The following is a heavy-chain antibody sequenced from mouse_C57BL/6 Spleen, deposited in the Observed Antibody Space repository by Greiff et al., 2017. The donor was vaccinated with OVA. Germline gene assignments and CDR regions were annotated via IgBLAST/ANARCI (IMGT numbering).Heavy chain of an antibody. D-gene: IGHD1-1*01. CDR3: ARFRYYGSSYDFDY. J-gene: IGHJ2*01. CDR1: GNTFTSYW. Sequence: VQLQESGTELVKPGASVKLSCKASGNTFTSYWMHWVKQRPGQGLEWIGNINPSNGGTNYNEKFKSKATLTVDNSSSTAYMQLSSLTSEDSAVYYCARFRYYGSSYDFDYWGQGTTLTVSS. CDR2: INPSNGGT. V-gene: IGHV1-53*01.